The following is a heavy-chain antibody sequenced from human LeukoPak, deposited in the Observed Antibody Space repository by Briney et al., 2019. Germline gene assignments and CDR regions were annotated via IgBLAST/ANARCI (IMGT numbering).Heavy chain of an antibody. V-gene: IGHV4-59*12. CDR1: GGSISSYY. J-gene: IGHJ4*02. CDR3: ARGPPGYSGYAYGARFDY. D-gene: IGHD5-12*01. CDR2: IHYSGST. Sequence: KPSETPSLTCTVSGGSISSYYWSWIRQPPGKGLEWIAYIHYSGSTYYNPSLKSRVTMSIDTSKNQFSLKLSSVTAADTAVYYCARGPPGYSGYAYGARFDYWGQGTLVTVSS.